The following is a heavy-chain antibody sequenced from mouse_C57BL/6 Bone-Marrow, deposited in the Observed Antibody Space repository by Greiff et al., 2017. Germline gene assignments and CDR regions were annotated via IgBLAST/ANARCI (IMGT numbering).Heavy chain of an antibody. CDR3: ARDSITTVVATDAMDY. V-gene: IGHV1-66*01. Sequence: VQVVESGPELVKPGASVKISCKASGYSFTSYYIHWVKQRPGQGLEWIGWIYPGSGNTKYNEKFKGKATLTADTSSSTAYMQLSSLTSEDSAVYYCARDSITTVVATDAMDYWGQGTSVTVSS. J-gene: IGHJ4*01. D-gene: IGHD1-1*01. CDR2: IYPGSGNT. CDR1: GYSFTSYY.